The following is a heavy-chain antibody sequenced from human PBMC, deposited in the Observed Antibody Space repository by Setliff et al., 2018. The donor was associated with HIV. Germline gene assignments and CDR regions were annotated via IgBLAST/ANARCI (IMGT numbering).Heavy chain of an antibody. Sequence: SETLSLTCAVSGYSISSGYYWGWIRQPPGKGLERVGSIYHSGTTYYNPSLKSRVTISVDTSKNQFSLKLNSVTAADTAVYYCARAPGPYGDSYGLDYWGQGTLVTVSS. D-gene: IGHD5-18*01. CDR2: IYHSGTT. CDR1: GYSISSGYY. J-gene: IGHJ4*02. CDR3: ARAPGPYGDSYGLDY. V-gene: IGHV4-38-2*01.